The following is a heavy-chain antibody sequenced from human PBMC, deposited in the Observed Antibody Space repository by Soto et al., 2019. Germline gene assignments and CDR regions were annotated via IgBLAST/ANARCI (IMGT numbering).Heavy chain of an antibody. D-gene: IGHD2-15*01. CDR2: ISGSGGST. J-gene: IGHJ4*02. Sequence: EVQLLESGGGLVQPGGSLRLSCAASGFTFSSYAMSWVRQAPGQGLEWVSAISGSGGSTYYADSVKGRFTISRDNSKNTLYLQMNSLRAEDTAVYYCAKGAQYCSGGSCYSLLDYWGQGTLVTVSS. CDR3: AKGAQYCSGGSCYSLLDY. CDR1: GFTFSSYA. V-gene: IGHV3-23*01.